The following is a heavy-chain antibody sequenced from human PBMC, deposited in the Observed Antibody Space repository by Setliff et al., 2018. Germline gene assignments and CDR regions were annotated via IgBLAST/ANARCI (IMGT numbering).Heavy chain of an antibody. CDR3: ARDGGGSLYYYMDV. J-gene: IGHJ6*03. CDR2: ISYNSVYI. V-gene: IGHV3-21*04. Sequence: GESLKISCAASGFTFSSYSLNWVRQAPGKGLEWVSSISYNSVYIYYADSMKGRFTISRDNAKNSVYLQMNSLEAEDTAVYYCARDGGGSLYYYMDVWGKGTTVTVSS. CDR1: GFTFSSYS. D-gene: IGHD2-15*01.